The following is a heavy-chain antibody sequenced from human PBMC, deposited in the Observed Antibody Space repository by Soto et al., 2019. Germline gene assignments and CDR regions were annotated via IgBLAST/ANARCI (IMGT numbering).Heavy chain of an antibody. CDR1: GGSVSTYY. V-gene: IGHV4-59*02. D-gene: IGHD5-18*01. CDR2: IYNSGST. Sequence: SETLSLTCTFSGGSVSTYYWSWIRQPPGKGLESIGYIYNSGSTKYNPSLKSRVTISVDTSKNQFSLRLSSVTAADTAVYYCARARPDTAMAVDSWGQGTLVTVSS. J-gene: IGHJ4*02. CDR3: ARARPDTAMAVDS.